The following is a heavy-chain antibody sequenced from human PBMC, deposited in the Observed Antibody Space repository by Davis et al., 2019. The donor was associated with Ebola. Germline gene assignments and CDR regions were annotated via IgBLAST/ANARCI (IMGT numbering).Heavy chain of an antibody. CDR3: ASSPRGKLGNFDY. V-gene: IGHV4-59*01. J-gene: IGHJ4*02. CDR2: VYSSAYFSH. CDR1: GDSISNNY. Sequence: PSETLSLTCTVSGDSISNNYWSWIRQPPGKGLEWIGYVYSSAYFSHSYNPALKSRVTISVDSSRNQFSLDLNSVTAADTAVYYCASSPRGKLGNFDYWGQGTLVTVSS. D-gene: IGHD3-16*01.